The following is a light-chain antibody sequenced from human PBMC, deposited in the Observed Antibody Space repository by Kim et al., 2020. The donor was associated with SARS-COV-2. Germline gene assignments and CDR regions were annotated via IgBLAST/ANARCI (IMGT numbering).Light chain of an antibody. Sequence: SPGERATLSCRASQIIRSDYVAGYQQKPGQAPRLLVYETSNRATGIPDRFSGSGSGTDFTLTITRLEPEDFAVYFCQRNGKTPVTFGQGTKVEIK. V-gene: IGKV3-20*01. J-gene: IGKJ1*01. CDR3: QRNGKTPVT. CDR2: ETS. CDR1: QIIRSDY.